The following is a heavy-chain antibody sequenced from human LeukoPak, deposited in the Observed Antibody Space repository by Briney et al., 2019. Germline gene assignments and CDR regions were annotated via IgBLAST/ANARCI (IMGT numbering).Heavy chain of an antibody. Sequence: PGGFLRLSCAASGFTFSSYGMHWVRQAPGKGLEWVAFIRYDGSNKYYADSVKGRFTISRDNSKNTLYLQMNSLRAEDTAVYYCAKYCSSTSCSIDAFDIWGQGTMVTVSS. CDR1: GFTFSSYG. D-gene: IGHD2-2*01. V-gene: IGHV3-30*02. CDR3: AKYCSSTSCSIDAFDI. J-gene: IGHJ3*02. CDR2: IRYDGSNK.